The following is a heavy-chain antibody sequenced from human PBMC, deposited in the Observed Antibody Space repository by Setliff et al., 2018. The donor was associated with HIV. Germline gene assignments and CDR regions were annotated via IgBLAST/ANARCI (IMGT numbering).Heavy chain of an antibody. CDR1: GGSITGYY. V-gene: IGHV4-59*08. CDR2: IYYNGNT. J-gene: IGHJ6*03. CDR3: ARRRPPPSGLYSAYYMDV. Sequence: PSETLSLTCTVSGGSITGYYWNWIRQPPGKGLEWIGHIYYNGNTNYNPSLKSRGTISVDTSKNQFSLKLTSVTAADAAVYYCARRRPPPSGLYSAYYMDVWGTGTTVTVSS. D-gene: IGHD1-26*01.